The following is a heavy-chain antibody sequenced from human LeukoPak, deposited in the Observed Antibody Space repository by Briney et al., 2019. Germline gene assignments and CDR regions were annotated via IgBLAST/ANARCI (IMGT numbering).Heavy chain of an antibody. V-gene: IGHV4-31*03. Sequence: SQTLSLTCTVSGGSISSDGYYWSWIRQHPGKGLEYIGYVYYSGSTYYNPSLKSRVTISVDTSKNQFSLKLSSVTAADTAVYYCARDRVTIFGVVIGVYGMDVWGQGTTVTVSS. CDR3: ARDRVTIFGVVIGVYGMDV. CDR2: VYYSGST. D-gene: IGHD3-3*01. CDR1: GGSISSDGYY. J-gene: IGHJ6*02.